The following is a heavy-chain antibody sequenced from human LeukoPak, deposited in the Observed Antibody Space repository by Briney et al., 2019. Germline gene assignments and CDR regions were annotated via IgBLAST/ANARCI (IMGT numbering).Heavy chain of an antibody. J-gene: IGHJ4*02. CDR2: VYYSGSS. Sequence: SETLSLTCTVSGASISSSSFYWGWIRLPPGKGLAWIASVYYSGSSYYNPSLESRVTISVDTSKNQFSLKLNSVTAADMAVYYCARRYGGSVPGPLDYWGQGTLVTVSS. CDR3: ARRYGGSVPGPLDY. V-gene: IGHV4-39*01. D-gene: IGHD4-23*01. CDR1: GASISSSSFY.